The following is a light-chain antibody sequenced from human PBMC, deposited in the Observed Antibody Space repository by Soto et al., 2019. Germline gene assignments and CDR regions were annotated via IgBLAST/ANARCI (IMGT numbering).Light chain of an antibody. CDR2: TND. V-gene: IGLV1-44*01. J-gene: IGLJ1*01. CDR1: SYNIGTSS. CDR3: AVWDDSLNGHV. Sequence: QSVLTQPPSASGTPGQTATISCSGSSYNIGTSSVHWYKHLPGTAPKPLIYTNDQRPSGVPDRFSGSKSGTSASLAISGLQSEDEADYYCAVWDDSLNGHVFGAGTKVTVL.